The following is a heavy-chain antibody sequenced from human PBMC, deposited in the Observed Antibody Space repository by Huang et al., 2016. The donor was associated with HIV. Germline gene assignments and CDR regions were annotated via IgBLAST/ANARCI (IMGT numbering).Heavy chain of an antibody. D-gene: IGHD2-21*02. Sequence: QVQLQQWGAGLLKPSGALSLKCAVYGGSLSGHYWTWIRLSPGKRLEWIGELNHHGLSTDNPAFRSRVTMSVDMSKNQSSLNLTSLAAADTAVYYCARPRMTATSSDSTWSFFDSWGQGTLVIVSS. V-gene: IGHV4-34*02. CDR1: GGSLSGHY. CDR3: ARPRMTATSSDSTWSFFDS. J-gene: IGHJ4*02. CDR2: LNHHGLS.